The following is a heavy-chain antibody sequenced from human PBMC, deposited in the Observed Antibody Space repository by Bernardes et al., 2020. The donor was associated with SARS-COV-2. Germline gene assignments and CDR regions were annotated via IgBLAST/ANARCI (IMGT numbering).Heavy chain of an antibody. Sequence: GSLRLSCTASGFTFGDYAMSWVRQAPGKGLEWVGFIRSKAYGGTTEYAASVKGRFTISRDDSKSIAYLQMNSLKTEDTAVYYCTRADFWSGYHFDYWGQGTLVTVSS. V-gene: IGHV3-49*04. CDR1: GFTFGDYA. CDR2: IRSKAYGGTT. CDR3: TRADFWSGYHFDY. J-gene: IGHJ4*02. D-gene: IGHD3-3*01.